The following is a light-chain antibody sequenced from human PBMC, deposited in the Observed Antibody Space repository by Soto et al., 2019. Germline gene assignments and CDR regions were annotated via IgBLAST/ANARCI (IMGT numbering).Light chain of an antibody. Sequence: QSALTQPASVSGSPGQSITISCTGTSSDVGSYNLVSWYQQHPGKAPKLMIYEDNKRPSGVSNRFSGSKSGNTASLTISGLQAEDGADYYCCSYAGSSAFEGVIFGGGTKVTVL. CDR3: CSYAGSSAFEGVI. CDR2: EDN. V-gene: IGLV2-23*02. J-gene: IGLJ2*01. CDR1: SSDVGSYNL.